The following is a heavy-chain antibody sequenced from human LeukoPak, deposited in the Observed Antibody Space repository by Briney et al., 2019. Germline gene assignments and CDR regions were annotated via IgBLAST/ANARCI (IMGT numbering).Heavy chain of an antibody. D-gene: IGHD3-10*01. V-gene: IGHV3-73*01. CDR2: IRSKANSYAT. CDR3: TSLITMVRGVIGLLNVN. CDR1: GFTFSGSA. J-gene: IGHJ4*02. Sequence: GRSLRLSCAASGFTFSGSAIHWVRQASGKGLEWVGRIRSKANSYATAYAASVKGRFTISRDDSKNTAYLQVNSLKTEDTAVYYCTSLITMVRGVIGLLNVNWGQGTLVTVSS.